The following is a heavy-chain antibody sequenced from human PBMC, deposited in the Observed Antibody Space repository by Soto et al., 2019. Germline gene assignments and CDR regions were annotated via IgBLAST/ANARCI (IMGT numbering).Heavy chain of an antibody. CDR1: GGTFSSYA. Sequence: ASVKVSCKASGGTFSSYAISCVRQAPGQGLEWMGGIIPIFGTANYAQKFQGRVTITADESTSTAYMELSSLRSEDTAVYYCARDAGFSSGWNYNWFDPWGQGTLVTVSS. CDR3: ARDAGFSSGWNYNWFDP. CDR2: IIPIFGTA. J-gene: IGHJ5*02. D-gene: IGHD6-19*01. V-gene: IGHV1-69*13.